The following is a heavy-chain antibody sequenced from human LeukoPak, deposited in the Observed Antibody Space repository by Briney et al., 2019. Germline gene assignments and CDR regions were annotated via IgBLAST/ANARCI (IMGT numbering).Heavy chain of an antibody. J-gene: IGHJ5*02. CDR2: ISAYNGNT. CDR1: GYTFTSYG. Sequence: ASVKDSCKASGYTFTSYGISWVRRAPGQGLEWMGWISAYNGNTNYAQKLQGRVTMTTDTSTSTAYMELRSLRSDDTAVYYRARDEVVVVVAATGSWFDPWGQGTLVTVSS. D-gene: IGHD2-15*01. V-gene: IGHV1-18*01. CDR3: ARDEVVVVVAATGSWFDP.